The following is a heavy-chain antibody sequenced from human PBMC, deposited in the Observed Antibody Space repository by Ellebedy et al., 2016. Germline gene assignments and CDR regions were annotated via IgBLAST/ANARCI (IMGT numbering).Heavy chain of an antibody. CDR2: INPSGDST. CDR1: GYTFTRYY. J-gene: IGHJ4*02. V-gene: IGHV1-46*01. Sequence: ASVKVSCKASGYTFTRYYLHWVRQAPGQGLEWMGIINPSGDSTSYAQKFQGRVTMTRDTSTSTVYMDLSSLRSEDTAVYYCARSTYLGYCSGATCLDYWGQGTLVTVSS. CDR3: ARSTYLGYCSGATCLDY. D-gene: IGHD2-15*01.